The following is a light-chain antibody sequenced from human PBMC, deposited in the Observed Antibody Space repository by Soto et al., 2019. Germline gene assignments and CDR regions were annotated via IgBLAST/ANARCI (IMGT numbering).Light chain of an antibody. V-gene: IGLV2-11*01. CDR1: GSDVGAYNY. CDR2: DVS. J-gene: IGLJ1*01. Sequence: QSALTQPRSVSGSPGQSVTISCTGTGSDVGAYNYVSWYQQHPGKAPKFIIYDVSKRPSGVPDRFSGSKSGNTASLTITGLQAEDEAEYYCCSYAGSPYVFGTGTQLTVL. CDR3: CSYAGSPYV.